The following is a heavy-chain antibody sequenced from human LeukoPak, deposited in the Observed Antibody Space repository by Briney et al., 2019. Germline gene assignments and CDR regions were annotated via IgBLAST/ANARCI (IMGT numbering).Heavy chain of an antibody. CDR3: ARDRGSSSSWGYYFDY. CDR2: ISGSGGST. Sequence: GGSLRLSCAASGFTFSSYAMSWVRQAPGKGLEWVSAISGSGGSTYYADSVKGRFTISRDNSKNTLYLQMNSLRAEDTAVYYCARDRGSSSSWGYYFDYWGQGTLVTVSS. V-gene: IGHV3-23*01. D-gene: IGHD6-6*01. J-gene: IGHJ4*02. CDR1: GFTFSSYA.